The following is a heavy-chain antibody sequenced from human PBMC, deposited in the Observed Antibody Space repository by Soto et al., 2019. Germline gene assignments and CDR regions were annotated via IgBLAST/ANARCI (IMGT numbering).Heavy chain of an antibody. V-gene: IGHV1-69*02. CDR1: GGTFSSYT. J-gene: IGHJ6*02. CDR2: IIPILGIA. CDR3: ASANLDTNVTGYYYYYGMDV. Sequence: ASVKVSCKASGGTFSSYTISWVRQAPGQGLEWMGRIIPILGIANYAQKFQGRVTITADKSTSTAYMELSSLGSEDTAVYYCASANLDTNVTGYYYYYGMDVWGQGTTVTVSS. D-gene: IGHD1-20*01.